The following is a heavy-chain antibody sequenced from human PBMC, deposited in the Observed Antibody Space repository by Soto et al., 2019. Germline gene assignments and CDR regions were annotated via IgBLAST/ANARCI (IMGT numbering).Heavy chain of an antibody. CDR2: IIPVFGTA. Sequence: QVQLVQSGAEVKKAGSSVKVSCKASGGTFSSYFINWVRQAPGQGLEWVGGIIPVFGTATYAEKFQGRVTITADESTSTAYMELSSLRSDDTAVYYCARETPSAAAAYYYYGLYVWGQGTTVTVPS. CDR3: ARETPSAAAAYYYYGLYV. D-gene: IGHD6-13*01. CDR1: GGTFSSYF. V-gene: IGHV1-69*01. J-gene: IGHJ6*02.